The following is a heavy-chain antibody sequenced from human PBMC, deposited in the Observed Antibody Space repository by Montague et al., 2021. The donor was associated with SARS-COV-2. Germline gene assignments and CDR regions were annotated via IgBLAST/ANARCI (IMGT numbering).Heavy chain of an antibody. CDR1: GGSITVSRYD. Sequence: SETLSLTCTVSGGSITVSRYDWGWIRQPPGKGLEWIGSVHYTGTTSYNASLKSRLTISVDTSGNQFSLKMTSVTASDTAVYYCARHRASAESFDIWGQGTMVTVSS. J-gene: IGHJ3*02. CDR3: ARHRASAESFDI. CDR2: VHYTGTT. V-gene: IGHV4-39*01.